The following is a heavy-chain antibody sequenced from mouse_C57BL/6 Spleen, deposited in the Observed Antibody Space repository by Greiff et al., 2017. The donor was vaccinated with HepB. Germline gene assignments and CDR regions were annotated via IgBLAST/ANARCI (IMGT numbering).Heavy chain of an antibody. CDR1: GYTFTSYW. J-gene: IGHJ3*01. CDR2: IHPNSGST. V-gene: IGHV1-64*01. CDR3: AREKDGYDGTWFAY. D-gene: IGHD2-2*01. Sequence: VQLQQPGAELVKPGASVKLSCKASGYTFTSYWMHWVKQRPGQGLEWIGMIHPNSGSTNYNEKFKSKATLTVDKSSSTAYMQLSSLTSEDSAVYYCAREKDGYDGTWFAYWGQGTLVTVSA.